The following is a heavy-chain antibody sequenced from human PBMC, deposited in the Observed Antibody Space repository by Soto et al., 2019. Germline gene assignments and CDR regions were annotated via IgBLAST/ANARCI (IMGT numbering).Heavy chain of an antibody. CDR2: IHSSGST. J-gene: IGHJ4*02. CDR3: ARHVVNWDFDQ. D-gene: IGHD3-22*01. CDR1: GDAISSSSFW. V-gene: IGHV4-39*01. Sequence: SETLSLTCTVSGDAISSSSFWWDWIRQPPGKGLEWIGTIHSSGSTYYNPSLKSRITISIDTSKNQFSLKVTSVTAPDTAVYYCARHVVNWDFDQWGQGTLVTVSS.